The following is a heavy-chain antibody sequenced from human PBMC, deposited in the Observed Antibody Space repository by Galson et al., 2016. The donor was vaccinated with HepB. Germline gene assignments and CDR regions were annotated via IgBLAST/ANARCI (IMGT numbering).Heavy chain of an antibody. V-gene: IGHV3-53*01. J-gene: IGHJ6*02. CDR2: IYSGGTT. CDR3: ARDQGNYYYYGMDV. CDR1: EFTVGSNY. Sequence: SLRLSCAASEFTVGSNYMSWVRQAPGKGLEWVTVIYSGGTTYSADSAKGRFTISRDNSKNTLYLQMNSLRAEDTAVYYCARDQGNYYYYGMDVWGQGTTVTVSS.